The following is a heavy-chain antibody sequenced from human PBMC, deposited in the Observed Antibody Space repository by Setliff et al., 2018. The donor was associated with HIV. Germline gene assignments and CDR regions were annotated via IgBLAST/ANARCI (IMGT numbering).Heavy chain of an antibody. CDR2: IYPGDSDT. CDR1: GYSFTSYW. CDR3: ARSATYYYDSSGVPYYYYYMDV. D-gene: IGHD3-22*01. J-gene: IGHJ6*03. Sequence: GESLKISCKGSGYSFTSYWIGWVRQMPGKGLEWMGIIYPGDSDTRYSPSFQGQVTISADKSISTAYLQWSSLKASDTAVYYCARSATYYYDSSGVPYYYYYMDVWGKGTTVTVSS. V-gene: IGHV5-51*01.